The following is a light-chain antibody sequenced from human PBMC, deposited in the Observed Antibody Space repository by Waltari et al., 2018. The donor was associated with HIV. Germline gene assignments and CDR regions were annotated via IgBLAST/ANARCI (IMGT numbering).Light chain of an antibody. V-gene: IGKV4-1*01. CDR2: WAS. CDR3: QQYYTTPVG. Sequence: DIVMTQSPDSLPASLGERATINCKSSQSVLYSSTNQKFLAWFKQKPGQPPKLLIYWASTRESGVLDRFSGSGSGTNFSLSIISLQAEDVSVYDCQQYYTTPVGFGQGTKVEIK. CDR1: QSVLYSSTNQKF. J-gene: IGKJ1*01.